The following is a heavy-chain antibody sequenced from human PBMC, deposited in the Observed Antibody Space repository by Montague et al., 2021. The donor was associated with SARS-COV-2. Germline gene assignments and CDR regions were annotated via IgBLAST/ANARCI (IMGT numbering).Heavy chain of an antibody. CDR2: INHGGST. J-gene: IGHJ6*03. D-gene: IGHD3-10*01. Sequence: SETLSLTCAVHGGSFSTYSWNWTRQPPGKGLEWIGEINHGGSTKYSPSLKSRLTISADTSKNQFSLKLTSVAAADTAVYYCARLRDGVVPSPILGVGPYYSYYYMDVWGRGTTVTVSS. V-gene: IGHV4-34*01. CDR3: ARLRDGVVPSPILGVGPYYSYYYMDV. CDR1: GGSFSTYS.